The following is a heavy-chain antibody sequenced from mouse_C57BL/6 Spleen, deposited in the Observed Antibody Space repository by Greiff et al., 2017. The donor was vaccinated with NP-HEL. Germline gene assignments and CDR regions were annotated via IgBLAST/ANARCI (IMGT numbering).Heavy chain of an antibody. CDR3: ARSEITTVVARDYFDY. V-gene: IGHV1-42*01. J-gene: IGHJ2*01. CDR1: GYSFTGYY. CDR2: INPSTGGI. Sequence: VQLQQSGPELVKPGASVKISCTASGYSFTGYYMNWVKQSPEKSLEWIGEINPSTGGITYNQKFKAKGTLTVDKASSTAYMQLKSLTSEDYAVYYGARSEITTVVARDYFDYWGQGTTLTVSS. D-gene: IGHD1-1*01.